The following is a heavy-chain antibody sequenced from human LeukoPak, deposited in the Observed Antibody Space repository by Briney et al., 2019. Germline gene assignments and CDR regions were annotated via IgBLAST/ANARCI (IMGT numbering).Heavy chain of an antibody. CDR3: ARALVLYFDY. J-gene: IGHJ4*02. Sequence: SETLSLTCTVSGGSVSSGSYYWSWIRQPPGKGLEWIGYIYYSGSTNYNPSLKSRVTISVDTSKHQFSLKLNSVTAADTAVYYCARALVLYFDYWGQGTLVTVSS. CDR1: GGSVSSGSYY. CDR2: IYYSGST. V-gene: IGHV4-61*01. D-gene: IGHD2-2*02.